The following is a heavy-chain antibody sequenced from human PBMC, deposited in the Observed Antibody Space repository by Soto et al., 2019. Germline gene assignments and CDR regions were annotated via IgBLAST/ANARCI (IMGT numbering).Heavy chain of an antibody. Sequence: GGPLRLSCAASGFPCSTYAMHWVRQGPGKGLEWVAVTSHDGRNAFYADSVKGRFTIFRDNSKNTLYLQMSSLRGEDTAVHYCAKGKYDWNDPNDSWGQGTQVTVSS. V-gene: IGHV3-30*18. J-gene: IGHJ4*02. CDR1: GFPCSTYA. CDR2: TSHDGRNA. CDR3: AKGKYDWNDPNDS. D-gene: IGHD1-20*01.